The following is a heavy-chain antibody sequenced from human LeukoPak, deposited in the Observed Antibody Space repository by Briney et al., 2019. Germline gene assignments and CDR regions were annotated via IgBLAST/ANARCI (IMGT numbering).Heavy chain of an antibody. J-gene: IGHJ3*02. D-gene: IGHD2-21*02. V-gene: IGHV4-59*08. CDR3: ARHPRGDSSNPPDSFDI. Sequence: SETLSLTCTVSGGSINNFYWSWIRQPPGKGLEWLGFIFYSGTTNYNPCLESRVSMSVDTSRNQFSLNLRSLTAADTAVYYCARHPRGDSSNPPDSFDIWGQGTVVTVSS. CDR1: GGSINNFY. CDR2: IFYSGTT.